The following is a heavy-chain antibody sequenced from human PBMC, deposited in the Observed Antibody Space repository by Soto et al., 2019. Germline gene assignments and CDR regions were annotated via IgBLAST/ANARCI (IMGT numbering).Heavy chain of an antibody. V-gene: IGHV3-30-3*01. CDR2: ISYDGSNK. J-gene: IGHJ6*02. D-gene: IGHD5-18*01. CDR1: GFTFSSYA. CDR3: ARDPPSYGYYYYYGMDV. Sequence: LILSCAASGFTFSSYAMHWVRQAPGKGLEWVAVISYDGSNKYYADSVKGRFTISRDNSKNTLYLQMNSLRAEDTAVYYCARDPPSYGYYYYYGMDVWGQGTTVTVSS.